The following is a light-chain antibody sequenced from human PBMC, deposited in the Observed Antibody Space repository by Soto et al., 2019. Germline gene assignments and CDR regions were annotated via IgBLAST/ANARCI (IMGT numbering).Light chain of an antibody. V-gene: IGKV3-15*01. J-gene: IGKJ1*01. CDR1: QSVSSN. CDR3: QQYNSWPRT. CDR2: DTS. Sequence: EIVMTQSPATLSVSPGERATLSCRASQSVSSNLAWYQQKPGQSPRLLIYDTSTRATGFPARFSGSGSGTDFTLTISSLQSEDFAVYYCQQYNSWPRTFGQGTKVEIK.